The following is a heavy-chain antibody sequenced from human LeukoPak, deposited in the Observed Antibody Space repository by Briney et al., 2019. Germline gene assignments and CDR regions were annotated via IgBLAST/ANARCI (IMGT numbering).Heavy chain of an antibody. CDR2: MSYSGST. V-gene: IGHV4-59*08. Sequence: SETLSLTCTVSGVSISSYYWSWIRQPPGKGLEWIGCMSYSGSTRYNPSHKSRVTISVDTSTNQFSLKLSSVTAADTAVYYCARHDRSGSYYKELTYWGQGTLVTVSS. CDR1: GVSISSYY. D-gene: IGHD3-10*01. J-gene: IGHJ4*02. CDR3: ARHDRSGSYYKELTY.